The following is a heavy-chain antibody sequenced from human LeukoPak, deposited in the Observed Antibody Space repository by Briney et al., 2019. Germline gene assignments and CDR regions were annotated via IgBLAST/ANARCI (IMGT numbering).Heavy chain of an antibody. CDR3: ARYSVLRYFDDDAFDI. CDR1: GYTFTSYD. D-gene: IGHD3-9*01. Sequence: VASVKVSCKASGYTFTSYDINWVRQATGQGLEWMGWMNPNSGKTGYAQKFQGRVTMTRNTSISTAYMELSSLRSEDTAVYYCARYSVLRYFDDDAFDIWGQGTMVTVSS. V-gene: IGHV1-8*01. CDR2: MNPNSGKT. J-gene: IGHJ3*02.